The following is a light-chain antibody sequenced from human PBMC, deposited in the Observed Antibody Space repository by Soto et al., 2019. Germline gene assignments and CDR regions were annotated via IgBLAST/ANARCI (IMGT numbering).Light chain of an antibody. V-gene: IGKV1-12*01. CDR3: QQANSFPPWT. Sequence: DIXXTXSPSXXXXXXGDXVTITCRASQGISSWLAWYQQKPGKAPKLLIYAASSLQSGVPSRFSGSGSGTDFTLTISSLQPEDFATYYCQQANSFPPWTFGQGTKVEIK. CDR1: QGISSW. J-gene: IGKJ1*01. CDR2: AAS.